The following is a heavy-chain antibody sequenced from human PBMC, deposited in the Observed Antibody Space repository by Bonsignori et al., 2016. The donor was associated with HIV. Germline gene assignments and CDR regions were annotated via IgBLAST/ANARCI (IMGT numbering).Heavy chain of an antibody. J-gene: IGHJ4*02. CDR3: ARGLTRIEGSTGVNY. D-gene: IGHD1-26*01. Sequence: VRQMPGKGLEWVANIKQDGSEKYYVDSVKGRFTISRDNAKNSLYLQMNSLRAEDTAVYYCARGLTRIEGSTGVNYWGQGTLVTVSS. V-gene: IGHV3-7*01. CDR2: IKQDGSEK.